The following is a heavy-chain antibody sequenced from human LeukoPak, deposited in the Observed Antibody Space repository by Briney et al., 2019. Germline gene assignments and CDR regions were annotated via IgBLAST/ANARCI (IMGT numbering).Heavy chain of an antibody. J-gene: IGHJ4*02. CDR1: GYTFTSYG. CDR2: ISAYNGNT. V-gene: IGHV1-18*01. CDR3: ARVKVDWLSYQTHYFDY. Sequence: ASVKVSCKASGYTFTSYGISWVRQAPGQGLEWMGWISAYNGNTNYAQKLQGRVTMTTDTSTSTAYMELRSLRSDDTAVYYCARVKVDWLSYQTHYFDYWGQGTLVTVSS. D-gene: IGHD3-9*01.